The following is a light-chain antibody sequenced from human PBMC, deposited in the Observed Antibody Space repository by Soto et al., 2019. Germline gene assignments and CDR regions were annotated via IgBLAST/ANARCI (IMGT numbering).Light chain of an antibody. CDR3: QQFNKWPFT. J-gene: IGKJ1*01. CDR2: GPS. CDR1: QSVSSN. Sequence: VVITQSPYTLSVSKGERATLSCRASQSVSSNLAWYQQKPGQAPRLLIYGPSTRATGIPARFSGSGSETEFTLIINSLQSEDFAVYYCQQFNKWPFTFGQGTMVDI. V-gene: IGKV3-15*01.